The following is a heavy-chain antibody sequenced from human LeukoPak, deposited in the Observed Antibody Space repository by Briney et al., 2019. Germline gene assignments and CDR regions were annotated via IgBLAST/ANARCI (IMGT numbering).Heavy chain of an antibody. V-gene: IGHV3-48*01. CDR3: AREVGTPQAFDI. Sequence: SGGSLRLSRAASRFTFRNYGVNWVRQAPGKGLEWVSYINSRSSTIYYADSVRGRFTISRDNAKNSLYLQMNSLKAEDTAIYYCAREVGTPQAFDIWGQGTMVTVSS. D-gene: IGHD1-26*01. CDR2: INSRSSTI. J-gene: IGHJ3*02. CDR1: RFTFRNYG.